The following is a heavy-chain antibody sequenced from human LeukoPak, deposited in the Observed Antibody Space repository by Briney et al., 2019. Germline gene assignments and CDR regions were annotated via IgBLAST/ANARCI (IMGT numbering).Heavy chain of an antibody. J-gene: IGHJ4*02. CDR2: IYDGNT. V-gene: IGHV3-53*01. D-gene: IGHD3-10*01. CDR3: AGFVRGLPH. Sequence: GGSLRLSCAASGFIVCRNYMSWVRQAPGKGLEWVSVIYDGNTYYADSVKGRFTISRDNSKNTLYLQMNSLRAEDTAIYYCAGFVRGLPHWGQGALVTVSS. CDR1: GFIVCRNY.